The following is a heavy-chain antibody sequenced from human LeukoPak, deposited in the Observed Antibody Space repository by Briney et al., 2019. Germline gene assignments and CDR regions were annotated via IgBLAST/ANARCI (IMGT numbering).Heavy chain of an antibody. D-gene: IGHD4-17*01. Sequence: GGSLRLSCAASGFSFSDHYMDWGRQAPGKGLEWVGRSRNKPNSYTTEYAASVKGRFTISRDDSKNSLYLQMNSLKTEDTAVYYCARVRRDSGGADWGQGTLVTVSS. CDR2: SRNKPNSYTT. J-gene: IGHJ4*02. V-gene: IGHV3-72*01. CDR1: GFSFSDHY. CDR3: ARVRRDSGGAD.